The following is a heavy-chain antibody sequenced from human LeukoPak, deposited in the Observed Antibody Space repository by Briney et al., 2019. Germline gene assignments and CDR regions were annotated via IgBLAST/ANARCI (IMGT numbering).Heavy chain of an antibody. Sequence: SETLSLTCTVSGGSITSYYWSYIRQPAGKGLEWIGRIHTSGSTNYNPSLKSRVTMSVDTSKNQFSLKLSSVTAADTAVYYCAREFSGTSIAARVFDSWGQGTLVTVSS. CDR2: IHTSGST. J-gene: IGHJ4*02. CDR1: GGSITSYY. CDR3: AREFSGTSIAARVFDS. V-gene: IGHV4-4*07. D-gene: IGHD6-6*01.